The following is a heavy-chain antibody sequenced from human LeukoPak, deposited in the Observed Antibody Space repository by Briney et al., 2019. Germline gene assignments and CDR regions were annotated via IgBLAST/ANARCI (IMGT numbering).Heavy chain of an antibody. D-gene: IGHD1-14*01. CDR1: GYTFTDYC. Sequence: ASVRVSCKASGYTFTDYCMHWVRQAPGQGIEWMGWISPNSGGTNYAQKFQGRVTMTRDTSISTAYMELSRLRSDDTAVYYCARQASQTIDYWGQGTLVTVSS. CDR2: ISPNSGGT. V-gene: IGHV1-2*02. CDR3: ARQASQTIDY. J-gene: IGHJ4*02.